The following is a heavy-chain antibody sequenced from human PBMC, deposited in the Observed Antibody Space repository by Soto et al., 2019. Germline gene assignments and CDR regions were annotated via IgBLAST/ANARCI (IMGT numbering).Heavy chain of an antibody. CDR3: AQEGYDSSGYYPDY. V-gene: IGHV3-23*01. Sequence: HPGGSLRLSCAASGFTFSSYAMSWVRQAPGKGLEWVSAISGSGGSTYYADSVKGRFTISRDNSKNTLYLQMNSLRAEDTAVYYCAQEGYDSSGYYPDYWGQGTLVTVSS. J-gene: IGHJ4*02. CDR1: GFTFSSYA. D-gene: IGHD3-22*01. CDR2: ISGSGGST.